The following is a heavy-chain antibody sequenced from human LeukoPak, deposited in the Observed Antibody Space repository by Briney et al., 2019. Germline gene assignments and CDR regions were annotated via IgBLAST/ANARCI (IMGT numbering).Heavy chain of an antibody. CDR1: GYTFTSYG. CDR3: ARDAIPYRGYSSSFEY. V-gene: IGHV1-18*01. J-gene: IGHJ4*02. D-gene: IGHD6-13*01. CDR2: ISAYNGNT. Sequence: ASVKVSCKASGYTFTSYGISWVRQAPGQGLEWIGWISAYNGNTNYAQKLQGRVTMTTDTSTSTAYMELRSLRSDDTAVYYCARDAIPYRGYSSSFEYWGQGTLVTVSS.